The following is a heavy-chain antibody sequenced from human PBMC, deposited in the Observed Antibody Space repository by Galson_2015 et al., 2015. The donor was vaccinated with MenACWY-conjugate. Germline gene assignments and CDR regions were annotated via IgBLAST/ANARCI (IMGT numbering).Heavy chain of an antibody. V-gene: IGHV3-48*01. CDR3: ARDRGSSYPSYYYYYMDV. D-gene: IGHD6-6*01. Sequence: SLRLSCAASGFTFSSYSMNWVRQAPGKGLEWVSYISSSSSTIYYADSVKGRFTISRDNAKNSLYLQMNSLRAEDTAVYYCARDRGSSYPSYYYYYMDVWGKGTTVTVSS. CDR1: GFTFSSYS. CDR2: ISSSSSTI. J-gene: IGHJ6*03.